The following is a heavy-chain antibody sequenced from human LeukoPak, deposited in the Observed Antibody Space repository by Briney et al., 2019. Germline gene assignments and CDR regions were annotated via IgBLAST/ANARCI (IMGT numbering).Heavy chain of an antibody. Sequence: SETLSLTCTVSGGSISSYYWSWIRQPPGKGLEWIGYIYYSGSTNYNPSLKSRVTISVDTPKNQFSLKLSSVTAADTAVYYCARTVTSFDYWGQGTLVTVSS. D-gene: IGHD4-17*01. V-gene: IGHV4-59*01. CDR3: ARTVTSFDY. J-gene: IGHJ4*02. CDR1: GGSISSYY. CDR2: IYYSGST.